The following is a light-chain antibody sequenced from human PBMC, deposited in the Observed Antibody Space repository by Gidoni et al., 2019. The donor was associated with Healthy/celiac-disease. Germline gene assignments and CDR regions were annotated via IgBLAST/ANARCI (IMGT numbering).Light chain of an antibody. CDR1: SSDVGSYNL. V-gene: IGLV2-23*01. J-gene: IGLJ1*01. Sequence: QSALPQPASASGPPGQSITISCPGTSSDVGSYNLVSWYQQHPGKAPKLMIYEGSKRPSGVSNRFSGSKSGNTASLTISGLQAEDEADYYCCSYAGSSTPYVFGTGTKVTVL. CDR2: EGS. CDR3: CSYAGSSTPYV.